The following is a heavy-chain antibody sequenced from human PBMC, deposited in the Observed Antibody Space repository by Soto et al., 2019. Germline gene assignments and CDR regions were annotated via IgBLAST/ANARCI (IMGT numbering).Heavy chain of an antibody. CDR2: IYPGDSDT. D-gene: IGHD2-2*01. CDR3: ARGLIRCSSTSCYFGY. Sequence: GESLKISCKGSGYSFTSYWIGWVRQMPGKGLEWMGIIYPGDSDTRYSPSFQGQVTISADKSISTAYLQWSSLKASDTATYYCARGLIRCSSTSCYFGYWGQGTLVTVSS. V-gene: IGHV5-51*01. J-gene: IGHJ4*02. CDR1: GYSFTSYW.